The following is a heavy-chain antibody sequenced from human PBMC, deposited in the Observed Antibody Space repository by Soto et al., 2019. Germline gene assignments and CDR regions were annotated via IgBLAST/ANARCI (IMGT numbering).Heavy chain of an antibody. J-gene: IGHJ5*02. Sequence: GGSLRLSCSASGFTFSCYWMTWVRQAPGKGLEWVANIKEDGSEKYYADSVKGRFIISRDNSKNTLYLQMNSLRAEDTAVYYCARALPVAKGGFDPWGQGTLVTVSS. CDR1: GFTFSCYW. CDR3: ARALPVAKGGFDP. CDR2: IKEDGSEK. D-gene: IGHD2-2*01. V-gene: IGHV3-7*03.